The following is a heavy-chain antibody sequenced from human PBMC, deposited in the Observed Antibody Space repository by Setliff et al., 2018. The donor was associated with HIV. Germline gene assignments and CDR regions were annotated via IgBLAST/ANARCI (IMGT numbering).Heavy chain of an antibody. J-gene: IGHJ1*01. CDR2: IYHSEST. Sequence: SETLSLTCAVSAYSISSGYYWGWIRQPPGKGLEWIGSIYHSESTYYNPSLMSRVTISVDTSKNQFSLKLRSVTAADTAVYYCARQWRDQYNSGVSTEYFQHWGPGTLVTVSS. V-gene: IGHV4-38-2*01. D-gene: IGHD3-22*01. CDR1: AYSISSGYY. CDR3: ARQWRDQYNSGVSTEYFQH.